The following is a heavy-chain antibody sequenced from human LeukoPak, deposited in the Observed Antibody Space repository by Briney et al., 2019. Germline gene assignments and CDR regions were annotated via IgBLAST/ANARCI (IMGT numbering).Heavy chain of an antibody. Sequence: AGGSLRLSCVASGFALINYNMIWVRQAPGKEPERISILNPTATSVMYADSLKGRFSVSRDNAKNTFFLHMNRLTVEDTAMYYCARDRGWIRDYWGRGTPVTVSS. CDR3: ARDRGWIRDY. CDR2: LNPTATSV. V-gene: IGHV3-11*01. CDR1: GFALINYN. J-gene: IGHJ4*02. D-gene: IGHD2-2*03.